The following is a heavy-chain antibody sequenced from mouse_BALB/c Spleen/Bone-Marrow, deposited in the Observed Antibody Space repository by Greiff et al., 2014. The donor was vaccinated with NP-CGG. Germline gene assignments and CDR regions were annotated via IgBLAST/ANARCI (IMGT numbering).Heavy chain of an antibody. D-gene: IGHD2-4*01. J-gene: IGHJ4*01. CDR2: INPSTGYT. Sequence: QVHVKQSGAELAKPGASVKMSCKASGYNFISYWMHWVKQRPGQGLEWIGYINPSTGYTEYNQKFKDKATLIADKSSSKAYMQLSSLTSEDSAVYYCARNYDYDGGYYAMDYWGQGTSVTVSS. CDR1: GYNFISYW. V-gene: IGHV1-7*01. CDR3: ARNYDYDGGYYAMDY.